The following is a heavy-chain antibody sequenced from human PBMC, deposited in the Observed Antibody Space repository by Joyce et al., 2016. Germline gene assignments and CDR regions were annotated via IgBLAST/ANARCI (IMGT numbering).Heavy chain of an antibody. Sequence: QVLLVQSGATVKRPGSSLKVSCKSSGGAFSNFTVNWVRQAPGQRLEWMGGIIPFFGAAKDAEHFQGRVTLTADLSTRTAFMELSSLTSADTAVYYCVRGGTSSDHFFFYTLDIWGPGTTVIVSS. V-gene: IGHV1-69*12. CDR2: IIPFFGAA. D-gene: IGHD1-14*01. J-gene: IGHJ6*02. CDR1: GGAFSNFT. CDR3: VRGGTSSDHFFFYTLDI.